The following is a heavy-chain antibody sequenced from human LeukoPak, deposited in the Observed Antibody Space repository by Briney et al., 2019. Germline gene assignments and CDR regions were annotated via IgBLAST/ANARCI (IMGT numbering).Heavy chain of an antibody. CDR1: GGSFSGYY. V-gene: IGHV4-34*01. D-gene: IGHD3-22*01. J-gene: IGHJ5*02. CDR3: ARGITMIVVVMGFDP. CDR2: INHSGST. Sequence: PSETLSLTCAVYGGSFSGYYWSWIRQPPGKELEWIGEINHSGSTNYNPSLKSRVTISVDTSKNQFSLKLSSVTAADTAVYYCARGITMIVVVMGFDPWGQGTLVTVSS.